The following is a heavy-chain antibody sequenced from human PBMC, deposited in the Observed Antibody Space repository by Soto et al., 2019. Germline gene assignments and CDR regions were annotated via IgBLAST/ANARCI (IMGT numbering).Heavy chain of an antibody. CDR1: GFTFSSYS. CDR2: ISSSSSYI. J-gene: IGHJ6*03. Sequence: GALRLSCAASGFTFSSYSMNWVRQAPGKGLEWVSSISSSSSYIYYADSVKGRFTISRDNAKNSLYLQMNSLRAEDTAVYYCARVNCSSTSCYYYYYMDVWGKGTTVTVSS. CDR3: ARVNCSSTSCYYYYYMDV. V-gene: IGHV3-21*01. D-gene: IGHD2-2*01.